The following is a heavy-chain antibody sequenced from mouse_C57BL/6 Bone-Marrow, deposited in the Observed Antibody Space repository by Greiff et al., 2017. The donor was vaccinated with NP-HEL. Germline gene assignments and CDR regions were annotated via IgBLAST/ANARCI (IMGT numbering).Heavy chain of an antibody. CDR1: GFTFSDAW. V-gene: IGHV6-6*01. J-gene: IGHJ1*03. D-gene: IGHD2-3*01. CDR2: IRNKANNHAT. Sequence: EVKFEESGGGLVQPGGSMKLSCAASGFTFSDAWMDWVRQSPEKGLEWVAEIRNKANNHATYYAESVKGRFTISRDDSKSSVYLQMNSLRAEDTGIYYCTRPGLYDGYPLGNFDVWGTGTTVTVSS. CDR3: TRPGLYDGYPLGNFDV.